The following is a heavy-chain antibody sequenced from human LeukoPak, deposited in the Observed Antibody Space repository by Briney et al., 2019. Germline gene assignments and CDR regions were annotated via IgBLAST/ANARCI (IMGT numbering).Heavy chain of an antibody. D-gene: IGHD2-2*01. V-gene: IGHV3-11*06. J-gene: IGHJ3*02. CDR3: ALLGVVVPAAIRAFDI. CDR2: ISSSSSYI. CDR1: GFIFSDYY. Sequence: GGSLRLSCAASGFIFSDYYMSWIRQAPGKGLEWVSSISSSSSYIYYADSVKGRFTISRDNAKNSLYLQMNSLRAEDTAVYYCALLGVVVPAAIRAFDIWGQGTMVTVSS.